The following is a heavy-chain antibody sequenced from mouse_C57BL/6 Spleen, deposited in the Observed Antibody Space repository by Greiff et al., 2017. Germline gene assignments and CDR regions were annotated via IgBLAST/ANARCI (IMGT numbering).Heavy chain of an antibody. V-gene: IGHV1-64*01. CDR2: IHPNSGST. CDR1: GYTFTSYW. CDR3: ARPTMVTTPFAY. D-gene: IGHD2-9*01. J-gene: IGHJ3*01. Sequence: QVQLQQSGAELVKPGASVKLSCKASGYTFTSYWMHWVKQRPGQGLEWIGMIHPNSGSTNYNEKFKSKATLTVDKSSSTAYMQLSSLTSEDSAVYYCARPTMVTTPFAYWGQGTLVTVSA.